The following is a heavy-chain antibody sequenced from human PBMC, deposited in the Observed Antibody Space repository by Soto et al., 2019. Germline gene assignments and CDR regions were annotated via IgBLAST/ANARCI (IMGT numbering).Heavy chain of an antibody. V-gene: IGHV4-31*03. CDR3: ARVDSSSWDVYFDY. CDR2: IYYSGST. J-gene: IGHJ4*02. Sequence: TLSLTCTVSGGSISSGGYYWSWIRQHPGKGLEWIGYIYYSGSTYYNPSLKSRVTISVDTSKNQFSLKLSSVTAADTAVYYCARVDSSSWDVYFDYWGQGTLVTVSS. D-gene: IGHD6-13*01. CDR1: GGSISSGGYY.